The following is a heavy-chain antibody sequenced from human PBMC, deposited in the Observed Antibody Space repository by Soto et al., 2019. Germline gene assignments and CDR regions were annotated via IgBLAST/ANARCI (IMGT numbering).Heavy chain of an antibody. J-gene: IGHJ4*01. CDR3: ARSLSTIGARLDY. D-gene: IGHD6-6*01. V-gene: IGHV1-2*02. CDR2: INPNTGGT. CDR1: GYIFTDYY. Sequence: ASVKVSCKASGYIFTDYYLHWVRQAPGQGLEYMGWINPNTGGTKYTQKFQGRVSMTGGTLLLNWLTSDDTAVYYCARSLSTIGARLDYWGQGTLVTVSS.